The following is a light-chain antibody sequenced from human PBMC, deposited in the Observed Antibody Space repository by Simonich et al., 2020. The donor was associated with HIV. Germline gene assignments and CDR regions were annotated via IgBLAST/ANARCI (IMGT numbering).Light chain of an antibody. J-gene: IGKJ1*01. CDR3: QQYNSYTWT. Sequence: DIQMTQSPSTLSAPVGDRVTITCRASQSISSWLAWYQQKSGKAPKLLIYKASSLKSGVPSRFSGSGSGTEFTLTISSLQPDDFATYFCQQYNSYTWTFGQGTKVEIK. V-gene: IGKV1-5*03. CDR1: QSISSW. CDR2: KAS.